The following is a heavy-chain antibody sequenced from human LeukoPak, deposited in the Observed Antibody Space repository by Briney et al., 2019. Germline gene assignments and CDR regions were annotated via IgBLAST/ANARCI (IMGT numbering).Heavy chain of an antibody. Sequence: GGSLRLSCAASGFTFSGHGMHWVRQAPGKGLEWVAVIWYDGSKQQYADSVKGRFSISRDDSKNTLYLQMNSLRAEDTAVYYCAREDSSGWYAYYWGQGTLVTVSS. V-gene: IGHV3-33*01. D-gene: IGHD6-19*01. CDR3: AREDSSGWYAYY. J-gene: IGHJ4*02. CDR2: IWYDGSKQ. CDR1: GFTFSGHG.